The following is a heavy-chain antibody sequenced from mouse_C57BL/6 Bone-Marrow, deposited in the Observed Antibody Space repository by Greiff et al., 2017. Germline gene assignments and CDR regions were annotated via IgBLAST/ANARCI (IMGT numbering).Heavy chain of an antibody. V-gene: IGHV1-64*01. CDR1: GYTFTNYW. CDR3: ARTYDYDDYTMDY. J-gene: IGHJ4*01. D-gene: IGHD2-4*01. CDR2: IHPNGGSP. Sequence: VKLQQPGAELVKPGASVKLSCKASGYTFTNYWMHWVKQRPGQGLEWIGMIHPNGGSPDYNEKFKSEATLSVDKSTRTAYMEVSSLTSEESAVYYCARTYDYDDYTMDYWGQGTSVTVSS.